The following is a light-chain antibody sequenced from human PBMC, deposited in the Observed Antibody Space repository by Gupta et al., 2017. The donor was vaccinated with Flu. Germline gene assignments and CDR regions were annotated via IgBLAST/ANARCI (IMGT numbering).Light chain of an antibody. Sequence: QSVLTQPPSVSQAPGQRVTISCTGSSSNIGAGYDVHWYQQLPGTAPKLPVYGNSNRPSGVPDRFSGSKSGTSASLAITGLQAEDEADYYCQSYDSSLSGSNVFGTGTKVTVL. CDR3: QSYDSSLSGSNV. J-gene: IGLJ1*01. CDR1: SSNIGAGYD. V-gene: IGLV1-40*01. CDR2: GNS.